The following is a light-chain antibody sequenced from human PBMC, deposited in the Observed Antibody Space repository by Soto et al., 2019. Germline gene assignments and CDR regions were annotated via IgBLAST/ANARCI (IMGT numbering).Light chain of an antibody. Sequence: EIVLTQSPCTLSLSPGERATLSCRASQSVASNYLGWYQQKPGQAPRVLIFDASIRATGIPDRFSASGSGSDFTLTISSLQSEDFAVYYCQQYNNWPWTFGQGTKVDI. CDR3: QQYNNWPWT. CDR1: QSVASNY. CDR2: DAS. J-gene: IGKJ1*01. V-gene: IGKV3D-20*02.